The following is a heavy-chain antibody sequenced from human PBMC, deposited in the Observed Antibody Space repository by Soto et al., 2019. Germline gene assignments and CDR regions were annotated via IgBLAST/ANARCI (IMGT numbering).Heavy chain of an antibody. CDR3: AKVASYDYIWGSYPYYFDY. J-gene: IGHJ4*02. V-gene: IGHV3-9*01. D-gene: IGHD3-16*01. CDR2: ISWNSGSI. Sequence: EVQLVESGGGLVQPGRSLRLSCAASGFTFDDYAMHWVRQAPGKGLEWVSGISWNSGSIGYADSVKGRFTISRDNAKNSLYLQMNSLRAEDTALYYGAKVASYDYIWGSYPYYFDYWGQGTLVTVSS. CDR1: GFTFDDYA.